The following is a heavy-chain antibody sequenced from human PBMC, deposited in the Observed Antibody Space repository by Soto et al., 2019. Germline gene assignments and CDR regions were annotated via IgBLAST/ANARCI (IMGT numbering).Heavy chain of an antibody. Sequence: GESLKISCKGSGYSFAGYWITWVRQKPGKGLEWMGRIDPSDSHTYYSPSFRGHVTISVTKSITTVFLQWSSLRASDTAMYYCARHIYDSDTATNCHNHFESWRKRTTVAVSS. D-gene: IGHD5-18*01. V-gene: IGHV5-10-1*01. J-gene: IGHJ4*02. CDR2: IDPSDSHT. CDR1: GYSFAGYW. CDR3: ARHIYDSDTATNCHNHFES.